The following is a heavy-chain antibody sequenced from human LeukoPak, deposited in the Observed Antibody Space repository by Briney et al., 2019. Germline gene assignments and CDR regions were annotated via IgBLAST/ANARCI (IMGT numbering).Heavy chain of an antibody. Sequence: GASVKVSCKASGYTFTGYYMHWVRQAPGQGLEWMGWINPNSGGTNYAQKFQGRVTMTRDTSISTAYMELSRLRSDDTAVYYCARASIAAADKGNWFDPWGQGTLVTVSS. V-gene: IGHV1-2*02. D-gene: IGHD6-13*01. CDR2: INPNSGGT. CDR1: GYTFTGYY. J-gene: IGHJ5*02. CDR3: ARASIAAADKGNWFDP.